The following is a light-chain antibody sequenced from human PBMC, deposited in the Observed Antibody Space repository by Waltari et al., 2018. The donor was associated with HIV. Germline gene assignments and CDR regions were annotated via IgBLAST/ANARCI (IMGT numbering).Light chain of an antibody. J-gene: IGLJ2*01. CDR3: STWDDSLKDVL. V-gene: IGLV1-47*01. CDR1: ISNVGRNA. CDR2: RDN. Sequence: QSALTQPPSASGPPGPRVTISSSGSISNVGRNAVYWYQKFPGSAPQLVIYRDNPRPPGVSDRFSGSKSGAAASLAISGLRSEDEADFYCSTWDDSLKDVLFGGGTKLTVL.